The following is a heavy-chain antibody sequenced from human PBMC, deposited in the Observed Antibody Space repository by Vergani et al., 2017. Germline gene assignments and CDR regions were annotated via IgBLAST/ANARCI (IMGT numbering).Heavy chain of an antibody. V-gene: IGHV4-39*01. CDR3: ARHSTVEWLVKLGWIDP. D-gene: IGHD6-19*01. CDR1: GASIRCSNYY. Sequence: QLQLQESGPGLVKPSATLSLTCSVSGASIRCSNYYWGWIRQPPGKGLEWIASIYYSGSTYYNPSLKCRVTISVDTSKNQFSLKLSSVTAADTAVYFCARHSTVEWLVKLGWIDPWGQGILVTVSS. J-gene: IGHJ5*02. CDR2: IYYSGST.